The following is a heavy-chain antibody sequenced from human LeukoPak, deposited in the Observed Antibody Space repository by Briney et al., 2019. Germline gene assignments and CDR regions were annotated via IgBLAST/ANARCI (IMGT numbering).Heavy chain of an antibody. J-gene: IGHJ6*02. CDR3: ARDMDYYDSSGYYLYGMDV. D-gene: IGHD3-22*01. Sequence: PGGSLRLSCAASGFTVSSNYMSWVRQAPGKGLEWVSVIYSGGSTYYADSVKGRFTISRDNSKNTLYLQMNSLRAEDTAVYYCARDMDYYDSSGYYLYGMDVWGQGTTVTVSS. CDR2: IYSGGST. V-gene: IGHV3-66*01. CDR1: GFTVSSNY.